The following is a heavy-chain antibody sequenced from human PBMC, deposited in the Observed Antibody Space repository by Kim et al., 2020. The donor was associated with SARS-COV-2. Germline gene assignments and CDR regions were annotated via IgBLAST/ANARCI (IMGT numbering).Heavy chain of an antibody. J-gene: IGHJ6*02. D-gene: IGHD3-22*01. CDR3: ATQTASYEGGVEPEYYYGMDV. V-gene: IGHV1-69*13. CDR1: GGTFSSYA. Sequence: SVKVSCKASGGTFSSYAISWVRQAPGQGLEWMGGIIPFFGTTNYAQKFQGRVTITADESTSTAHMELSSLRSEDTAVYYCATQTASYEGGVEPEYYYGMDVWGQGTTVTVSS. CDR2: IIPFFGTT.